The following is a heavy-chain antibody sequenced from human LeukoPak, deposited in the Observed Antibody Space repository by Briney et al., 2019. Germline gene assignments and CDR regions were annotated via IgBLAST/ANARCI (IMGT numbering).Heavy chain of an antibody. CDR2: ISGSSYYI. CDR1: GFTFSSYT. V-gene: IGHV3-21*01. Sequence: GGSLRLSCAASGFTFSSYTMNWVRQAPGKGLEWVSSISGSSYYIYYADSVKGRFTISRDNAKNSLYLQMNSLRAEDTAVYYCARAGYYYDSSGYYCPDYWGQGTLVTVSS. J-gene: IGHJ4*02. D-gene: IGHD3-22*01. CDR3: ARAGYYYDSSGYYCPDY.